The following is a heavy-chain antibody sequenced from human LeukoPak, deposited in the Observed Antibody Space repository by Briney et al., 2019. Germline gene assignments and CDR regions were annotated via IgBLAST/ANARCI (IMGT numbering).Heavy chain of an antibody. CDR2: IHTYTGNP. D-gene: IGHD5-12*01. V-gene: IGHV7-4-1*02. Sequence: ASVQVSCKASGYTFTGYYMHWVRQAPGQGLEWMGWIHTYTGNPTYGQGFTGRFVFSLDTSVSTAYLQIISLKAEDTAVYYCARDPIRKSGSVALDPWGQGTLVIVSS. CDR3: ARDPIRKSGSVALDP. J-gene: IGHJ5*02. CDR1: GYTFTGYY.